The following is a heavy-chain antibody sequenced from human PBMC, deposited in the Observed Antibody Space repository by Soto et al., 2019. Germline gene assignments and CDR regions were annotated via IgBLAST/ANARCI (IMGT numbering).Heavy chain of an antibody. CDR2: ISYDGSNK. CDR3: ARDGKGAVAGTLVDY. D-gene: IGHD6-19*01. V-gene: IGHV3-30-3*01. CDR1: GFTFSSYA. Sequence: QVQLVESGGGVVQPGRSLRLSCAASGFTFSSYAMHWVRQAPGKGLEWVAVISYDGSNKYYADSVKGRFTISRDNSKNTLYLQMNSLRPEDTAVYHCARDGKGAVAGTLVDYWGQGTLVTVSS. J-gene: IGHJ4*02.